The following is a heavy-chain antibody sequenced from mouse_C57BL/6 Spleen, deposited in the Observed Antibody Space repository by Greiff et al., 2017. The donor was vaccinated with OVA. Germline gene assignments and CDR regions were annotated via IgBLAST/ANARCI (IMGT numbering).Heavy chain of an antibody. V-gene: IGHV3-6*01. CDR2: ISYDGSN. CDR3: ARDLRFYYAMDY. CDR1: GYSITSGYY. J-gene: IGHJ4*01. Sequence: EVKLMESGPGLVKPSQSLSLTCSVTGYSITSGYYWNWIRQFPGNKLEWMGYISYDGSNNYNPSLKNRISITRDTSKNQFFLKLNSVTTEDTATYYCARDLRFYYAMDYWGQGTSVTVSS.